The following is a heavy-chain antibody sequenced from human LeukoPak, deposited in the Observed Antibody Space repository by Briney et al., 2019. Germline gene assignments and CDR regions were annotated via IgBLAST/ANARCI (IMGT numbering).Heavy chain of an antibody. J-gene: IGHJ4*02. D-gene: IGHD3-10*01. V-gene: IGHV3-48*02. CDR2: ISSDSRTI. CDR3: ARYGSGTSYITNYFDY. CDR1: GFTFSSYS. Sequence: PGGSLRLSCAASGFTFSSYSMNWVRQAPGKGLEWVSYISSDSRTIYHADSVKGRFTISRDNAKNSLYLQMKSLRDEDTAVYYCARYGSGTSYITNYFDYWGQGTLVTVSS.